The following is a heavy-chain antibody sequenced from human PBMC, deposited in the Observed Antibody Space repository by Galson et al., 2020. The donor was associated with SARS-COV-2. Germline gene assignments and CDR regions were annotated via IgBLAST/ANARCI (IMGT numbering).Heavy chain of an antibody. CDR3: VRDSFGPGGDAFEI. CDR2: IGNSNSFI. Sequence: GGSLRLSCAASGFTLSSYEMNWVRQAPGKGLEWVSHIGNSNSFIRYADSVKGRFTISRDNAKTSLYLQMNSLRVEDTAVYYCVRDSFGPGGDAFEIWGAGRMVTVAA. CDR1: GFTLSSYE. J-gene: IGHJ3*02. D-gene: IGHD3-16*01. V-gene: IGHV3-48*03.